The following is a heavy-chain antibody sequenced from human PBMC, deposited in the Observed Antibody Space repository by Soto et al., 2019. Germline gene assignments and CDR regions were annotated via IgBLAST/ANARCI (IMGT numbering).Heavy chain of an antibody. CDR1: GFTFGNYA. D-gene: IGHD6-25*01. CDR2: ITGTGGTT. J-gene: IGHJ5*02. V-gene: IGHV3-23*04. Sequence: EAQLVQSGGGLVQPGGSVTLSCAASGFTFGNYAMTWVRQAPGKGLEWVSTITGTGGTTFHADSVKGRFTISRDNSKNTVSLHMTSLRRDDTATYYCVKVDAAAGRWFNPWGQGALVTVS. CDR3: VKVDAAAGRWFNP.